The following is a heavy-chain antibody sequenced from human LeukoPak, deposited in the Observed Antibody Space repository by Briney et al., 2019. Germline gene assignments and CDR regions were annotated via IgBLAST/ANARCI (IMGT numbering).Heavy chain of an antibody. CDR1: SYTFTSYG. Sequence: ASVKVSCKASSYTFTSYGISWVRQAPGQGLEWLGWISAYNGNTNYAQKLQGRVTMTTDTSTSTAYMELRSLRSDDTAVYYCARDLVRHCGGDCQLDYWGQGTLVTISS. V-gene: IGHV1-18*01. D-gene: IGHD2-21*02. J-gene: IGHJ4*02. CDR2: ISAYNGNT. CDR3: ARDLVRHCGGDCQLDY.